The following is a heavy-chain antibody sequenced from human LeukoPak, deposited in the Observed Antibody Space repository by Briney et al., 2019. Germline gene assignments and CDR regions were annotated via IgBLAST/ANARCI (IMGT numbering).Heavy chain of an antibody. CDR3: ARLHAPRENYYGMDV. CDR1: GYSFTSYW. J-gene: IGHJ6*02. CDR2: IYPGDSDT. V-gene: IGHV5-51*01. Sequence: GESLKISCKGSGYSFTSYWIGWVRQMPGKGLEWMGIIYPGDSDTGYSPSFQGQVTISADKSISTAYLQWSSLKASDTAMYYCARLHAPRENYYGMDVWGQGTTVTVSS.